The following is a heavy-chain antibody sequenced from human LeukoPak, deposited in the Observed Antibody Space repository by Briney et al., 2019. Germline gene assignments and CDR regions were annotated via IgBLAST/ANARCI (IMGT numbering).Heavy chain of an antibody. J-gene: IGHJ4*02. CDR1: GYTFTNYD. D-gene: IGHD5-18*01. CDR2: VNPSSGNT. V-gene: IGHV1-8*01. Sequence: ASVKVSCKASGYTFTNYDINWVRQATGQGLEWMGWVNPSSGNTGYAQRFQGRVTMTRNTSISTAYMELSSLRSEDTAVYYCAREETSRGYSYGYNYWGQGTLVTVSS. CDR3: AREETSRGYSYGYNY.